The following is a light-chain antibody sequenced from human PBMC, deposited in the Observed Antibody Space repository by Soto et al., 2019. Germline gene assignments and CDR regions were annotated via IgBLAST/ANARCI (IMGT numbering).Light chain of an antibody. CDR3: CSYPGTRTSWF. J-gene: IGLJ1*01. Sequence: QSVLTQPASVSGFLGQSITMSCTGSSSDVGTFNLVSWFQQHPGKAPKLLIFEGTKRPSGVSDRFSGSKSGNTASLTISGLQAEDGADYNGCSYPGTRTSWFFETGTRVT. CDR2: EGT. V-gene: IGLV2-23*01. CDR1: SSDVGTFNL.